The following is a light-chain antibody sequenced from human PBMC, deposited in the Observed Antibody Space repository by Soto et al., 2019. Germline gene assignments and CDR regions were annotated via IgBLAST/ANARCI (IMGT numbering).Light chain of an antibody. J-gene: IGLJ3*02. CDR1: SSDVGNYKY. V-gene: IGLV2-14*03. CDR3: SSYTTSSTLV. Sequence: QSALTQPASVSGSPGQSITISCTGTSSDVGNYKYVSWYQQHPDKAPKLMIYDVTSRPSGVSNRFSGSKSGNTASPTISGLQAEDEADYYCSSYTTSSTLVFGGGTKVTVL. CDR2: DVT.